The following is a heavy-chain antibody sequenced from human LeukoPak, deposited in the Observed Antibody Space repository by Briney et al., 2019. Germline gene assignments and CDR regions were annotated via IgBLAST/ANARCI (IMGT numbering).Heavy chain of an antibody. J-gene: IGHJ4*02. D-gene: IGHD3-10*01. Sequence: SVTLSLTCTVSDRPISNYYWSWIRQPPGKGLEWIGYIYTSGSTNYNPSLKIRVTISVDTSNNQFSLKLSSVTGVYTCANCCANHLNGSSVCIEYWGQGTLVIVSS. V-gene: IGHV4-4*09. CDR1: DRPISNYY. CDR2: IYTSGST. CDR3: ANHLNGSSVCIEY.